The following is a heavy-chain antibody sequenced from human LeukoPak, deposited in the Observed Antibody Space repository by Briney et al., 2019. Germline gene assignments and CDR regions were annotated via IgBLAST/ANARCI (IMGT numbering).Heavy chain of an antibody. V-gene: IGHV1-8*01. J-gene: IGHJ6*02. CDR2: MNPNSGNT. Sequence: GASVKVSCKASGYTFTSYDINWVRQATGQGLEWMGWMNPNSGNTGYAQKFQGRVTMTTDTSTSTAYMELRSLRSDDTAVYYCARGGYYDYYYGMDVWGQGTTVTVSS. CDR3: ARGGYYDYYYGMDV. CDR1: GYTFTSYD. D-gene: IGHD3-22*01.